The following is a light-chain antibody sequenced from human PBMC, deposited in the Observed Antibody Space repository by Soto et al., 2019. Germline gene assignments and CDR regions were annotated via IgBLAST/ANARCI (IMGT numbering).Light chain of an antibody. CDR2: EVS. J-gene: IGLJ3*02. V-gene: IGLV2-14*01. CDR3: TSYTTSYTQV. Sequence: QSVLTQAASVSGSPGQSITISCTGTSSDVGGYNYVSWYQHHPGKAPKLMIYEVSNRPSGVSNRFSGSKSGNTASLTISGLQADDEADYYCTSYTTSYTQVFGGGTKLTVL. CDR1: SSDVGGYNY.